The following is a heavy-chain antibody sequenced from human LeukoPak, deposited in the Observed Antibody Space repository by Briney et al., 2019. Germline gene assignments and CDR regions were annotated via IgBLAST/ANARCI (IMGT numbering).Heavy chain of an antibody. D-gene: IGHD1-26*01. CDR3: AGRFSGSSELDY. V-gene: IGHV4-39*01. J-gene: IGHJ4*02. Sequence: SETLSLTCTISGGSISSISYYWGWIRQPPGKGLEWIGSIYYTGSTYYNPSLKSRVTVSVDTSKNQFSLNLRSVTAADTAVYYCAGRFSGSSELDYWGQGTLVTVSS. CDR2: IYYTGST. CDR1: GGSISSISYY.